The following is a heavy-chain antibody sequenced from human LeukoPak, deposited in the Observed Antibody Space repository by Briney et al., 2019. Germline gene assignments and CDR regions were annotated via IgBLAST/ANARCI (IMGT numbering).Heavy chain of an antibody. V-gene: IGHV1-18*01. CDR2: ISVYKGDT. J-gene: IGHJ3*02. CDR1: GYTFTNFG. Sequence: GTSVKVSCRASGYTFTNFGIAWVRQAPGQGLEWMGWISVYKGDTIYAQKLQGRVTMTTDTSTGTAYMEVRSLRSDDTAVYYCARAGGWAREDYKADAFHIWGQGTMVTVSS. D-gene: IGHD6-19*01. CDR3: ARAGGWAREDYKADAFHI.